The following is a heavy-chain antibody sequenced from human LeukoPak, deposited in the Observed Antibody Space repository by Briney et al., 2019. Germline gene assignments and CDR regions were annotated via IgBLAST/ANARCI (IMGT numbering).Heavy chain of an antibody. CDR1: GFTFSSYA. CDR3: AKDGTERHSSGWYGYFQH. Sequence: GGSLRLSCAASGFTFSSYAMSWVRQAPGKGLEWVSAISDSGGSTYSADSVKGRFTISRDNSKNTLYLQMNSLRAEDTAVYYCAKDGTERHSSGWYGYFQHWGQGTLVTVSS. D-gene: IGHD6-19*01. V-gene: IGHV3-23*01. CDR2: ISDSGGST. J-gene: IGHJ1*01.